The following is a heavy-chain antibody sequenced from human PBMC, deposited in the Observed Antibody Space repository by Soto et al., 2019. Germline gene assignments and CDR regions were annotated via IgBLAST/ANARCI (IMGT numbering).Heavy chain of an antibody. CDR2: ISASSGNT. V-gene: IGHV1-18*01. J-gene: IGHJ5*02. CDR3: ARETKFYGFWSGYYRFDT. CDR1: GYSFNSYG. D-gene: IGHD3-3*01. Sequence: QTQLVQSGPEVKNPGASVKVSCKASGYSFNSYGISWVRQAPGQGLEWMGWISASSGNTSYAEELHGRVTMTPESATSTAYMELRSLTSDDTAVYYCARETKFYGFWSGYYRFDTWGQGTLVSVSS.